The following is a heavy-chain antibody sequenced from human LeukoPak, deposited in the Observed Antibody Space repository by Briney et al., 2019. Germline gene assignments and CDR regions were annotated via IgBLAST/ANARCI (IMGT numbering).Heavy chain of an antibody. D-gene: IGHD3-22*01. CDR3: ARAANHYYDSSGSLP. J-gene: IGHJ5*02. V-gene: IGHV3-21*01. CDR1: GFTFSSYS. CDR2: ISSSSSYI. Sequence: PGGSLRLSCAASGFTFSSYSMNWVRQAPGKGLEWVSSISSSSSYIYYADSVKVRFTISRDNAKNSLYLQMNSLRAEDTAVYYCARAANHYYDSSGSLPWGQGTLVTVSS.